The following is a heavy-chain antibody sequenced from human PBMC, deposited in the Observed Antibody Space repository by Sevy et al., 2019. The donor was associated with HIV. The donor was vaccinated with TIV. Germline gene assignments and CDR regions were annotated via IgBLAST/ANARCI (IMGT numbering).Heavy chain of an antibody. D-gene: IGHD3-10*01. CDR3: ARRLMVRGVSGYYYYGMDV. Sequence: SETLSLTCTVSGGSISSYYWSWVRQPPGKGLEWIGYIYYSGSTNYNPSLKSRVTISVDTSKNQFSLKLSSVTAADTAVYYFARRLMVRGVSGYYYYGMDVWGQGTMVTVSS. J-gene: IGHJ6*02. CDR2: IYYSGST. CDR1: GGSISSYY. V-gene: IGHV4-59*12.